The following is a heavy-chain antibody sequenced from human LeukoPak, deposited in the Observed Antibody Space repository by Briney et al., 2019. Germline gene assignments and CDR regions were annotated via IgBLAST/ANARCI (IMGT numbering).Heavy chain of an antibody. CDR2: INHSGST. CDR1: GGSFSGYY. V-gene: IGHV4-34*01. CDR3: AYHDDY. J-gene: IGHJ4*02. D-gene: IGHD2-2*01. Sequence: SETLSLTCAVYGGSFSGYYWSWIRQPPGEGLEWIGEINHSGSTNYNPSLKSRVTISVDTSKNQFSLKLSSVTAADTAVYYCAYHDDYWGQGTLVTVSS.